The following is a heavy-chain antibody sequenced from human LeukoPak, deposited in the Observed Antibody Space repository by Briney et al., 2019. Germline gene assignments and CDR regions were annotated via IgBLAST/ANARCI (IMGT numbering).Heavy chain of an antibody. V-gene: IGHV4-30-4*08. Sequence: SETLSLTCTVSGGSISRGDYYWSWIRQPPGKGLEWIGYIYYSGSTYYNPSLKSRVTISVDTSKNQFSLKLSSVTAADTAVYYCARVDYTIFGVVIIRAFDIWGQGTMVTVSS. J-gene: IGHJ3*02. CDR3: ARVDYTIFGVVIIRAFDI. D-gene: IGHD3-3*01. CDR1: GGSISRGDYY. CDR2: IYYSGST.